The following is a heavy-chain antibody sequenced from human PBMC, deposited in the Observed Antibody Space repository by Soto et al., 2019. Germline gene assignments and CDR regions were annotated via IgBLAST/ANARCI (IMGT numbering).Heavy chain of an antibody. CDR3: ARERYGESSSTSCYGMAV. V-gene: IGHV1-69*01. Sequence: QVQLVQSGAEVKKPGSSVKVSCKASGGTFSSYAISWVRQAPGQGLEWMGGIIPIFGTANYAQKFQGRVTITADESTSTAYMELSSLRSEDTAVYYCARERYGESSSTSCYGMAVWGQGTTVTVSS. CDR2: IIPIFGTA. J-gene: IGHJ6*02. D-gene: IGHD2-2*01. CDR1: GGTFSSYA.